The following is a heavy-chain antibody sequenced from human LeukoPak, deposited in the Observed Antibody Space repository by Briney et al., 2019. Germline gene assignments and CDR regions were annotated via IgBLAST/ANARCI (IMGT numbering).Heavy chain of an antibody. Sequence: SETLSLTCTVSGGSISSGDYYWSWIRQPPGKGLEWIGYIYYSGSTYYNPSLKSRVTISVDTSKNQFSLKLSSVTAADTAVYYCARDMVRGVIPPLYGMDVWGQGTTVTVPS. CDR1: GGSISSGDYY. CDR3: ARDMVRGVIPPLYGMDV. V-gene: IGHV4-30-4*01. CDR2: IYYSGST. J-gene: IGHJ6*02. D-gene: IGHD3-10*01.